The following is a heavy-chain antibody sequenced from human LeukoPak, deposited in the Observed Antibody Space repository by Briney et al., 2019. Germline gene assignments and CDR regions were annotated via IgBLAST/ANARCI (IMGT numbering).Heavy chain of an antibody. Sequence: GGTLRLSCAASGFTFSSYGMSWVRQAPGKGLEWVSAISGSGGSTYYADSVKGRFTISRDNSRNTVYLQMNSLRVEDTAVYYCANDLGWIQLNLGRGQGTLVTVSS. CDR3: ANDLGWIQLNLG. J-gene: IGHJ4*02. V-gene: IGHV3-23*01. D-gene: IGHD5-18*01. CDR2: ISGSGGST. CDR1: GFTFSSYG.